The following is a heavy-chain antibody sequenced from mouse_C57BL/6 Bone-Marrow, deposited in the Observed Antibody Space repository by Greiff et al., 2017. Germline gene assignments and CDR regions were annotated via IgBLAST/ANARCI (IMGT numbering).Heavy chain of an antibody. D-gene: IGHD2-5*01. J-gene: IGHJ3*01. CDR1: GYTFTSYW. CDR2: IYPGSGST. Sequence: QVQLQQPGAELVKPGASVKMSCKASGYTFTSYWMTWVKQRPGQGLEWIGDIYPGSGSTNYNEKFKGKATLTVDTSSSTAYMQLSSLTSEDSAVDYCARGCYSNPWFAYWGQGTPVTVSA. CDR3: ARGCYSNPWFAY. V-gene: IGHV1-55*01.